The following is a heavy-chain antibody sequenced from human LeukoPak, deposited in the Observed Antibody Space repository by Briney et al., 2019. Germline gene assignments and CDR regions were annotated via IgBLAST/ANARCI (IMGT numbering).Heavy chain of an antibody. CDR2: ISGSGGST. D-gene: IGHD3-22*01. V-gene: IGHV3-23*01. J-gene: IGHJ4*02. CDR3: ARIDGYDTSDF. Sequence: GSLRLSCAASGFTFSSYAMSWVRQAPGKGLEWVSAISGSGGSTYYADSVKGRFTISRDSSKNTVYLQMNSLRPQDTAVYYCARIDGYDTSDFWGQGTLVTVSS. CDR1: GFTFSSYA.